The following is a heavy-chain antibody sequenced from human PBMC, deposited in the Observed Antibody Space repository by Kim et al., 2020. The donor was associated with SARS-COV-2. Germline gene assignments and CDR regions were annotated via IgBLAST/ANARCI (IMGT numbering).Heavy chain of an antibody. CDR3: VKPTPKYCSGGSCEDY. V-gene: IGHV3-64D*09. Sequence: SVKGRFTISRDNSKNTLYLQMSSLRAEDTAVYYCVKPTPKYCSGGSCEDYWGQGTLVTVSS. D-gene: IGHD2-15*01. J-gene: IGHJ4*02.